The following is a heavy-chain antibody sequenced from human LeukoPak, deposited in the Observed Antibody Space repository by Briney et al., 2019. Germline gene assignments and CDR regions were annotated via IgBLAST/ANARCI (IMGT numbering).Heavy chain of an antibody. D-gene: IGHD4-17*01. CDR1: GGSISSGSHY. Sequence: SQTLFLTCTVSGGSISSGSHYWSWIRQPAGKGLEYLGRVYGSGSTNYNPALKSRITISVATSKNQFSLRLRSVTAAAKAIYYCERAGGYGDSISWFDPWGQGTLVTVSS. V-gene: IGHV4-61*02. CDR2: VYGSGST. CDR3: ERAGGYGDSISWFDP. J-gene: IGHJ5*02.